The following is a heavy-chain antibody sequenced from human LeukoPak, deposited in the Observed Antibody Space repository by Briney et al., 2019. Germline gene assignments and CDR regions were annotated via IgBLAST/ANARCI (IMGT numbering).Heavy chain of an antibody. J-gene: IGHJ3*02. CDR1: GFTFSSYA. Sequence: GGSLRLSCAASGFTFSSYAMSWVRQAPGKGLEWVSGVIGSGGTTYYADSVKGRFTISRDNSKNTLYPQMNSLRAEDTAVYYCAKDAGWTATHGFDIWGQGTMVTVSS. CDR2: VIGSGGTT. CDR3: AKDAGWTATHGFDI. D-gene: IGHD2-21*02. V-gene: IGHV3-23*01.